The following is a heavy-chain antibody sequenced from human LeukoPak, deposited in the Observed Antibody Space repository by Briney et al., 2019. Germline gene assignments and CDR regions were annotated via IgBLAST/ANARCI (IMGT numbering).Heavy chain of an antibody. D-gene: IGHD3-3*01. CDR2: IYPGDSDT. CDR3: ARPVVLEWLTYFDY. J-gene: IGHJ4*02. CDR1: GYSFTSYW. V-gene: IGHV5-51*01. Sequence: GESLKISCXGSGYSFTSYWIGWVRQMPGKGLEWMGIIYPGDSDTRDSPSFQGQVTISADKSISTAYLQWSSLKASDTAMYYCARPVVLEWLTYFDYWGQGTLVTVSS.